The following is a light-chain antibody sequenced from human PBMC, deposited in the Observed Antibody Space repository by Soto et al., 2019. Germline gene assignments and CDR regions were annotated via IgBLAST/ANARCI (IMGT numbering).Light chain of an antibody. CDR3: HQYGNSPWT. CDR2: DAS. CDR1: QSGFSTY. J-gene: IGKJ1*01. V-gene: IGKV3-20*01. Sequence: EIVLTQSPGTLSLSPGERATLSCRASQSGFSTYLAWFQQKPGQAPRLLIYDASTRAAGVPDRFSGSGSATDFTLTISSLEPEDFAVYYCHQYGNSPWTIGQGTLVE.